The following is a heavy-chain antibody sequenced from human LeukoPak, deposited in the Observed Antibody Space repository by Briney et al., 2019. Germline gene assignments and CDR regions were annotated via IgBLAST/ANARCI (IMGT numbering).Heavy chain of an antibody. V-gene: IGHV4-38-2*02. CDR2: IDHSGST. Sequence: PSDTLSLTCTVSGYFISSGYYWGWIRQRPGNGLEWIGRIDHSGSTYYNPSLKSRVTISVDTSNNQFSLKLCSVTAANTAVYYCARETFYDYVWGSYRPGDYFDYWGQGTLVTVSS. J-gene: IGHJ4*02. CDR1: GYFISSGYY. CDR3: ARETFYDYVWGSYRPGDYFDY. D-gene: IGHD3-16*02.